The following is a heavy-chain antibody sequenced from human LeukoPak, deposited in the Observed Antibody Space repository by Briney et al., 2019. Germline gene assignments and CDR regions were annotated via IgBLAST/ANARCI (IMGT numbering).Heavy chain of an antibody. CDR3: ARDDYADFPYYYYFYLVV. D-gene: IGHD4-17*01. Sequence: QSSETQSLTRTVSGVSIGRSYSYWARVPQPPGRGRVWYGSIYYTGKTHSHASVKSQVSMSIDTDNNQFSLKLSSVTAPATALYYCARDDYADFPYYYYFYLVV. CDR2: IYYTGKT. J-gene: IGHJ6*03. V-gene: IGHV4-39*02. CDR1: GVSIGRSYSY.